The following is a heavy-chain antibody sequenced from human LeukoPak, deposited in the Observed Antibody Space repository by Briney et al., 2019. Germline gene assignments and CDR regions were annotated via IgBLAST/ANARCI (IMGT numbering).Heavy chain of an antibody. CDR3: ARGYASETFYTGPGY. D-gene: IGHD3-10*01. J-gene: IGHJ4*02. V-gene: IGHV3-30*02. CDR2: IRYDGSNK. CDR1: GFTFSSYG. Sequence: PGGSLRLSCAASGFTFSSYGMQWVREAPGKGVEGGASIRYDGSNKYYADSVKGRFTISRDNSKSTLYLQMNSLRAEDTGVYYCARGYASETFYTGPGYWGQGTLVTVSS.